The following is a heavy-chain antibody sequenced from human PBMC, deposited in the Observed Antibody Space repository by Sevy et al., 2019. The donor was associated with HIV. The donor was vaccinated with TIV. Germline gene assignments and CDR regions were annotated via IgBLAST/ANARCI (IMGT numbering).Heavy chain of an antibody. V-gene: IGHV3-7*01. CDR2: IKQDGSEK. CDR3: ARDKWLRLGGFDY. J-gene: IGHJ4*02. CDR1: GFTFSSYW. Sequence: GGSLRLSCAASGFTFSSYWMSWVRQAPGKGLEWVANIKQDGSEKYYVDSVKGRFTISRDNAKNSLYLQMNSLRAEDTAVYYCARDKWLRLGGFDYWGQGTLVTVSS. D-gene: IGHD5-12*01.